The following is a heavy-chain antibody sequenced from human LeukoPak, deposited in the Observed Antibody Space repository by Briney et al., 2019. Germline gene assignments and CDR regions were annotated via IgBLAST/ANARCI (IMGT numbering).Heavy chain of an antibody. D-gene: IGHD6-13*01. V-gene: IGHV4-34*01. CDR3: ARGSLAAGFDY. CDR1: GGSFSGYY. J-gene: IGHJ4*02. CDR2: INHSGST. Sequence: SETLSLTCAVYGGSFSGYYWSWIRQPPGKGLEWIGEINHSGSTNYNPSLKSRVTISVDTSKNQFSLKPSSVTAADTAVYYCARGSLAAGFDYWGQGTLVTVSS.